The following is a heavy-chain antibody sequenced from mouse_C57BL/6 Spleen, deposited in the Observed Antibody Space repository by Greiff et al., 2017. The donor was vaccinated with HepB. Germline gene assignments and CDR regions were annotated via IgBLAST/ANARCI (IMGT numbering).Heavy chain of an antibody. J-gene: IGHJ3*01. CDR1: GYSFTGYY. V-gene: IGHV1-42*01. D-gene: IGHD2-3*01. CDR2: INPSTGGT. CDR3: AREDDGYYVRFAY. Sequence: EVQLVESGPELVKPGASVKISCKASGYSFTGYYMNWVKQSPEKSLEWIGEINPSTGGTTYNQKFKAKATLTVDKSSSTAYMQLKSLTSEDSAVYYCAREDDGYYVRFAYWGQGTLVTVSA.